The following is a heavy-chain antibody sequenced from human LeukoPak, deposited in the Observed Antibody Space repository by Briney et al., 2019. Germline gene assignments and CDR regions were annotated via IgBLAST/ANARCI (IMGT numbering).Heavy chain of an antibody. Sequence: PGGSLRLSCAASGFTFSSYNMNWVRQAPGKGLEWVSYISGSSSIIYYADSVKGRFTISRDNSKSSLFLQMNSLRTEDTALYYCARDHVYGGADYWGQGTLVTVSS. V-gene: IGHV3-48*04. J-gene: IGHJ4*02. CDR2: ISGSSSII. D-gene: IGHD5/OR15-5a*01. CDR1: GFTFSSYN. CDR3: ARDHVYGGADY.